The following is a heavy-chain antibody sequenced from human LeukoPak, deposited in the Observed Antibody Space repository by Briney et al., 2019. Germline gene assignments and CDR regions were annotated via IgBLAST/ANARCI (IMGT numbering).Heavy chain of an antibody. J-gene: IGHJ4*02. CDR2: IYYTGST. V-gene: IGHV4-59*12. Sequence: LETLSLTCTVSGGSISSYYWSWIRQPPGKGLEWIGYIYYTGSTTYNPSLKSRVAMSVDTSRNQLSLKLTSVTAADTAVYYCARGASSNWFFDYWGQGTLVTVSS. CDR3: ARGASSNWFFDY. D-gene: IGHD6-13*01. CDR1: GGSISSYY.